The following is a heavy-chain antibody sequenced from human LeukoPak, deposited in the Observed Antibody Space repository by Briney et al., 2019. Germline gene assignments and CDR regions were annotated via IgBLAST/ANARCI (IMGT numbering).Heavy chain of an antibody. CDR1: GFTFSSYS. D-gene: IGHD6-13*01. CDR3: ARDLFKLYSSSCDY. V-gene: IGHV3-21*01. Sequence: PGGSLRLSCAASGFTFSSYSMHWVRQAPGKGLEWVSSISSSSSYIYYADSVKGRFTISRDHAKNSLSLQMNSLRAEDTAVYYCARDLFKLYSSSCDYWGQGTLVTVSS. J-gene: IGHJ4*02. CDR2: ISSSSSYI.